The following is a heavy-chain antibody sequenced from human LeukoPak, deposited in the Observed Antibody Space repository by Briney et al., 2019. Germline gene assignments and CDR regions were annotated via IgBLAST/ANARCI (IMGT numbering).Heavy chain of an antibody. CDR1: GGTSSSYA. J-gene: IGHJ6*02. CDR3: ASKGSRYGSGSYSMDV. Sequence: SVKVSCKASGGTSSSYAISWVRQAPGQGLEWMGRIIPILGIANYAQKFQGRVTITADKSTSTAYMELSSLRSEDTAVYYCASKGSRYGSGSYSMDVWGQGTTVTVSS. V-gene: IGHV1-69*04. D-gene: IGHD3-10*01. CDR2: IIPILGIA.